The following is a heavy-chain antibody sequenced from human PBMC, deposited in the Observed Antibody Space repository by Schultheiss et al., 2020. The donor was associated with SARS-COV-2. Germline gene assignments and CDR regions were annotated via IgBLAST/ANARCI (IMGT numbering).Heavy chain of an antibody. CDR3: ARGLRLLWFGELTGLDY. CDR2: ISGSGGST. V-gene: IGHV3-23*01. Sequence: GGSLRLSCAASGFTFSSYAMSWVRQAPGKGLEWVSAISGSGGSTSYAQKFQGRVTMTRDTSTSTVYMELSSLRSEDTAVYYCARGLRLLWFGELTGLDYWGQGTLVTVSS. D-gene: IGHD3-10*01. CDR1: GFTFSSYA. J-gene: IGHJ4*02.